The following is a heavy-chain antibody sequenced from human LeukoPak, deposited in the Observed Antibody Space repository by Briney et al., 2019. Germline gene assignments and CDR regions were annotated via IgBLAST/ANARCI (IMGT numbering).Heavy chain of an antibody. V-gene: IGHV4-34*01. Sequence: SETLSLTCTVFGGSFSGYFWSWTRQPPGKGLEWIGEIIHSGGTNYNPSLKSRVTISVDTSKNHFSLNLSSVTAADTAVYYCARGQFSYGSGNNWFDPWGQGTLVTVSS. CDR3: ARGQFSYGSGNNWFDP. CDR1: GGSFSGYF. J-gene: IGHJ5*02. CDR2: IIHSGGT. D-gene: IGHD3-10*01.